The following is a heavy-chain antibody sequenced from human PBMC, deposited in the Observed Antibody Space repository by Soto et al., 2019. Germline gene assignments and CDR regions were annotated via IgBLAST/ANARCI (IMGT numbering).Heavy chain of an antibody. Sequence: QVQLVQSGAEVKKPGSSVKVSCKASGGTFSSYAISWVRQAPGQVLEWMRGIIPIFGTANYTQTFEGRVTITADDSTSTAYMELPSLRSEDTGIYYCAYNTWGYYYYGVDVWGQGTTVTVSS. CDR1: GGTFSSYA. CDR2: IIPIFGTA. J-gene: IGHJ6*02. V-gene: IGHV1-69*12. CDR3: AYNTWGYYYYGVDV. D-gene: IGHD1-20*01.